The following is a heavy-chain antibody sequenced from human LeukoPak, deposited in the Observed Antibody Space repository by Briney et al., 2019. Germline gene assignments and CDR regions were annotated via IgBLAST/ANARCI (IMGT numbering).Heavy chain of an antibody. V-gene: IGHV4-34*01. J-gene: IGHJ4*02. CDR3: ARDSGGYSYAY. D-gene: IGHD5-18*01. CDR1: GGSFSGYY. CDR2: INHSGST. Sequence: SETLSLTCAVYGGSFSGYYWSWIRQPPGKGLEWIGEINHSGSTNYNPSLKSRVTISVDTSKNQFSLKLSSVTAADTAVYYCARDSGGYSYAYWGQGTLVTVSS.